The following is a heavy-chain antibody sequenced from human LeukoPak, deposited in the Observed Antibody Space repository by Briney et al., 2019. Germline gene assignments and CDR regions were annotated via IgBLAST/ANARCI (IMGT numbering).Heavy chain of an antibody. V-gene: IGHV3-30-3*01. J-gene: IGHJ4*02. Sequence: GSLRLSCAASGFTFSSYAMHWVRQAPGKGLEWVAVISYDGSNKYYADSVKGRFTISRDNSKNTLYLQMNSLRAEDTAVYYCARASSDYYDSSGYGFGYWGQGTPVTVSS. CDR3: ARASSDYYDSSGYGFGY. CDR1: GFTFSSYA. D-gene: IGHD3-22*01. CDR2: ISYDGSNK.